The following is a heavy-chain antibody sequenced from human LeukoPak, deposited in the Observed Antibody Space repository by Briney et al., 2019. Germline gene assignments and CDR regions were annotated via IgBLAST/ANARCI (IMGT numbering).Heavy chain of an antibody. CDR1: GGSFSGYY. CDR2: INHSGST. Sequence: SETLSLTCAVYGGSFSGYYWSWIRQPPGKGLEWIGEINHSGSTNYNPSLKSRVTISVDTSKNQFSLKLSSVTAADTAVYYCARGPAYGSGSYYEYWGQGTLVTVSS. J-gene: IGHJ4*02. V-gene: IGHV4-34*01. CDR3: ARGPAYGSGSYYEY. D-gene: IGHD3-10*01.